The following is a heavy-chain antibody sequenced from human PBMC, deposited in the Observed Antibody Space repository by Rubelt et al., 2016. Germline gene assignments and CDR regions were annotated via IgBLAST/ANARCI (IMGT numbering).Heavy chain of an antibody. D-gene: IGHD4-17*01. V-gene: IGHV3-30*14. CDR3: ARGRLTYDDYGWFDP. CDR2: LYAGGST. Sequence: QVQLVESGGGVVQPGRSLRLSCAASGFTFSTYAIHWVRQAPGKGLEWVSILYAGGSTYYADSVKGRFIISRDNSKNTLYLQMNSLRVEDTAVYYCARGRLTYDDYGWFDPWGQGTLVTVSS. J-gene: IGHJ5*02. CDR1: GFTFSTYA.